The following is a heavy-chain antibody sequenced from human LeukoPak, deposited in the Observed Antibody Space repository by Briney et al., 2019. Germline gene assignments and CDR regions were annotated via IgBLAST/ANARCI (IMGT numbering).Heavy chain of an antibody. CDR3: ARHGEEGGIAAAGDPWFLC. CDR1: GYKFTNYW. J-gene: IGHJ4*02. V-gene: IGHV5-51*01. Sequence: GESLKISCKGSGYKFTNYWIAWVRQMPGQGLEWLGIIYPRDSDTRYSPSFQGQVTISADKSISTAYLQWSSLKASDTAMYYCARHGEEGGIAAAGDPWFLCWGQGTLVTVSS. CDR2: IYPRDSDT. D-gene: IGHD6-13*01.